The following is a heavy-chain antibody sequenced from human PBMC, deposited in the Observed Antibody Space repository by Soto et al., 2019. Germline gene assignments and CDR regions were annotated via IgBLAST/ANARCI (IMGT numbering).Heavy chain of an antibody. V-gene: IGHV6-1*01. D-gene: IGHD1-26*01. CDR2: TYYRSKWYY. J-gene: IGHJ4*01. CDR3: ARGEQYSGRIFDY. Sequence: PSETLSLTCAITGDSVSSNSAGWSWVRQSPSRGLEWLGRTYYRSKWYYEYAVSVRGRITINPDTSKNQYSLQLNSVTPEDTAVYFCARGEQYSGRIFDYWGQGTLVTVSS. CDR1: GDSVSSNSAG.